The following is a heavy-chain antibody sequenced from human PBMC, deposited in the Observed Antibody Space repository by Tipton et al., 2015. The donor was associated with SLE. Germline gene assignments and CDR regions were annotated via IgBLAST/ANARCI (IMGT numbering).Heavy chain of an antibody. CDR2: INHSGST. Sequence: LRLSCAVYGGSFSGYYWSWIRQPPGKGLEWIGEINHSGSTNYNPSLKSRVTISVDTSKNQFSLKLNSVTAADTAVYYCATSEGSPRAGAFDIWGQGTMVTVSS. J-gene: IGHJ3*02. CDR3: ATSEGSPRAGAFDI. V-gene: IGHV4-34*01. CDR1: GGSFSGYY. D-gene: IGHD6-13*01.